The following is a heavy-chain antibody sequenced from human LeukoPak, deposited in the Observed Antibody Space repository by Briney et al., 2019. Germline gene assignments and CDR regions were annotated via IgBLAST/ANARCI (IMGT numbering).Heavy chain of an antibody. Sequence: ASVKVSCKASGYTFTGYYMRWVRQAPGQGLEWMGWINPNSGGTNYAQKFQGRVTMTRDTSISTAYMELSRLRSDDTAVYYCARDVGAIGHFDYWGQGTLVTVSS. J-gene: IGHJ4*02. D-gene: IGHD1-26*01. CDR2: INPNSGGT. V-gene: IGHV1-2*02. CDR3: ARDVGAIGHFDY. CDR1: GYTFTGYY.